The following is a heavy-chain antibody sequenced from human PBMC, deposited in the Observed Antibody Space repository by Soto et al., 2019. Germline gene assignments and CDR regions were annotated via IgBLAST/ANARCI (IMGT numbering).Heavy chain of an antibody. CDR2: ISANNGNT. Sequence: QVHLLQSGAEVKKPGASVKVSCKASGYTFTSYGITWVRQAPGQGLEWMGWISANNGNTDYAQMLQGRVIVTRNASTRTAYMEMRSLISDDTAVYYCARGRYGDYWGQGALVTVSS. CDR1: GYTFTSYG. J-gene: IGHJ4*02. D-gene: IGHD1-1*01. V-gene: IGHV1-18*01. CDR3: ARGRYGDY.